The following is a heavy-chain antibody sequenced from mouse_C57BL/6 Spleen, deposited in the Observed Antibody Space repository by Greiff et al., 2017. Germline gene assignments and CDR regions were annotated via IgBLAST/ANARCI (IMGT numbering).Heavy chain of an antibody. V-gene: IGHV1-42*01. Sequence: VQLQQSGPELVKPGASVKISCKASGYSFTGYYMNWVKQSPEKSLEWIGEINPSTGGTTYNQKFKAKATLTVDKSSSTAYMQLKSLTSEDSAVYYCARWDYGSSSWYFDVWGTGTTVTVSS. CDR1: GYSFTGYY. CDR2: INPSTGGT. D-gene: IGHD1-1*01. J-gene: IGHJ1*03. CDR3: ARWDYGSSSWYFDV.